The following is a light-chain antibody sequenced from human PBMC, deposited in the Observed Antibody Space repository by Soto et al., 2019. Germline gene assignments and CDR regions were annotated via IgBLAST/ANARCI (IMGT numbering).Light chain of an antibody. CDR3: QQYGRSKRWT. V-gene: IGKV3-20*01. Sequence: EVVLTQSPGTLSLSPGERATLSCRASQAITGTYLAWYQQKPGQAPRLLTHGASTRATGVPDRFSGGGTGTDFSLNISRLEPEDFAVYYCQQYGRSKRWTFGQGTKIEV. CDR2: GAS. J-gene: IGKJ1*01. CDR1: QAITGTY.